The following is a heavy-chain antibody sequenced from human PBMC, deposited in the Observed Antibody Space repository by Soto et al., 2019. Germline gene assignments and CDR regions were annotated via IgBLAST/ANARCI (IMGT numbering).Heavy chain of an antibody. CDR2: ISSSASSI. D-gene: IGHD6-6*01. CDR3: ARPLDYSSSSLPGY. Sequence: GGSLRLSCVASGFTFSDYYMSWIRQAPGKGLEWVSYISSSASSIYYADSVKGRFTISRDNAKNSLYLQMNSLRAEDTDVYYCARPLDYSSSSLPGYWGQGTLVTVSS. V-gene: IGHV3-11*01. CDR1: GFTFSDYY. J-gene: IGHJ4*02.